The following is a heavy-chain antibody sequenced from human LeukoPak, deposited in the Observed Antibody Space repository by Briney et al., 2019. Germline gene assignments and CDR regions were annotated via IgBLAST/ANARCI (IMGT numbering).Heavy chain of an antibody. CDR1: GFTVSSNY. D-gene: IGHD2-2*01. Sequence: GGSLRLSCAASGFTVSSNYMSWVRQAPGKGLEWVSVICTGGNTYYADSVKGRFTISRDNSKNTLYLQMNSLRAEDTAVYYCAREERYCSSTSCSFVFFDFWGQGTLVTVS. CDR2: ICTGGNT. J-gene: IGHJ4*02. V-gene: IGHV3-53*01. CDR3: AREERYCSSTSCSFVFFDF.